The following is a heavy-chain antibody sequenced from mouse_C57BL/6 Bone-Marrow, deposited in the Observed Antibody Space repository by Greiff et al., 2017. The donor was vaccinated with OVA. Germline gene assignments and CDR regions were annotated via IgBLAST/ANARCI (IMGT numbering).Heavy chain of an antibody. V-gene: IGHV2-5*01. CDR3: AAFSYYGSSYRYFDV. Sequence: QVQLKESGPGLVQPSQSLSITCTVSGFSLTSYGVHWVRQSPGKGLEWLGVIWRGGSTDYNAAFMSRLSITKDNSKSQVFFKKNSLQADDTAIYYCAAFSYYGSSYRYFDVWGTGTTVTVSS. J-gene: IGHJ1*03. CDR2: IWRGGST. CDR1: GFSLTSYG. D-gene: IGHD1-1*01.